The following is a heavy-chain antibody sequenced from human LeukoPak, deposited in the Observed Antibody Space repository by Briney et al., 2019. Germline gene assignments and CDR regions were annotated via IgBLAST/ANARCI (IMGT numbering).Heavy chain of an antibody. CDR3: ARGMSLLWFGDPFDY. CDR1: GFTFSTYS. Sequence: PGGSLRLSCAASGFTFSTYSMNWVRQAPGKGLEWVAYISSSSTVIYYADSVRGRFTISRDNGKNSLYLQMDSLRDEDTAVYYCARGMSLLWFGDPFDYWGQGTLVTVSS. J-gene: IGHJ4*02. V-gene: IGHV3-48*02. CDR2: ISSSSTVI. D-gene: IGHD3-10*01.